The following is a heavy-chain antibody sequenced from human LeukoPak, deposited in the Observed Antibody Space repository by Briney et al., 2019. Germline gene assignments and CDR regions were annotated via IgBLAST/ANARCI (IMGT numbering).Heavy chain of an antibody. J-gene: IGHJ4*02. CDR1: GFTFTSSA. CDR2: INPNSGGT. V-gene: IGHV1-2*02. Sequence: ASVKVSCKASGFTFTSSAMHWVRQAPGQGLEWMGWINPNSGGTNYAQKFQGRVTMTRDTSISTAYMELSRLRSDDTAVYYCARDWAQSGSIDYWGQGTLVTVSS. D-gene: IGHD1-26*01. CDR3: ARDWAQSGSIDY.